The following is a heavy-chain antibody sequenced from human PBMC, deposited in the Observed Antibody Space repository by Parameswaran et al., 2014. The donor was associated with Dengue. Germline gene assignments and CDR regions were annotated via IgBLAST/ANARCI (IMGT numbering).Heavy chain of an antibody. CDR2: ISYDGSNK. J-gene: IGHJ5*02. Sequence: VRQMPGKGLEWVAVISYDGSNKYYADSVKGRFTISRDNSKNTLYLQMNSLRTEDTAVYYCVRAGGYTLYNWFDPWGQGTLVTVSS. CDR3: VRAGGYTLYNWFDP. V-gene: IGHV3-30-3*01. D-gene: IGHD3-22*01.